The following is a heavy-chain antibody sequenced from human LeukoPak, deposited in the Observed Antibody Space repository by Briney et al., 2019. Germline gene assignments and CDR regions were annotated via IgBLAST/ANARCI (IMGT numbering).Heavy chain of an antibody. D-gene: IGHD2/OR15-2a*01. V-gene: IGHV3-15*01. CDR2: IKSDADGGTP. CDR3: TTFYHEYSPY. J-gene: IGHJ4*02. Sequence: GGSLRLSCAASGFSFMNAWMIWVRQAPGKGLEWVGRIKSDADGGTPDYAAPARGRFTISRDDSKNTLYLQMNSLKTEDTAVYYCTTFYHEYSPYWGRGTLVTVSS. CDR1: GFSFMNAW.